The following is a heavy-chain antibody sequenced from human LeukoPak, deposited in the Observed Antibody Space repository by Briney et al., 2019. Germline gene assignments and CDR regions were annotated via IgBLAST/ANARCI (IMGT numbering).Heavy chain of an antibody. CDR3: AKATRAYYDSSGYYYFDY. CDR2: IKQDGSEK. Sequence: PGGSLRLSCAPSGFTFSSYWMTCVCQAPGKGLEWVANIKQDGSEKYYVDSVKGRFTISRDNAKNSLYLQMYSLRAEDTALYYCAKATRAYYDSSGYYYFDYWGQGTLVTVSS. J-gene: IGHJ4*02. V-gene: IGHV3-7*03. CDR1: GFTFSSYW. D-gene: IGHD3-22*01.